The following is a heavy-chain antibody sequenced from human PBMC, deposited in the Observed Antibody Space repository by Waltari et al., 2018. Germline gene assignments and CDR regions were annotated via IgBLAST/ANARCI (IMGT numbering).Heavy chain of an antibody. J-gene: IGHJ4*02. V-gene: IGHV3-7*01. D-gene: IGHD2-21*01. CDR1: GFTFSDDW. CDR3: ARDRGYCGGDCYKNLDY. CDR2: IKKDGGET. Sequence: EVQLVEPGGGLVQPGGSLRLSCAASGFTFSDDWMTWVRQAPGEGLEGVGNIKKDGGETYYVDSVKGRFTVSRDNAKNSLYLQMGSLRGEDTAVYYCARDRGYCGGDCYKNLDYWGQGTLVAVSS.